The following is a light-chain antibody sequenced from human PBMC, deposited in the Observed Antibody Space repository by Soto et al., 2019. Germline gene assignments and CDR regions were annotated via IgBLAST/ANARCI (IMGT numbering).Light chain of an antibody. CDR3: SSYTSSSLYV. CDR2: DVS. J-gene: IGLJ1*01. Sequence: QSALTQPASVSGSPGQSITISCTGTSSDVGGYKYVSWYQQYPGKAPKLMIYDVSNRPSGVSNRFSGSKSGNTASLTISGLQAEDEADYYCSSYTSSSLYVFGTGTKVTVL. CDR1: SSDVGGYKY. V-gene: IGLV2-14*01.